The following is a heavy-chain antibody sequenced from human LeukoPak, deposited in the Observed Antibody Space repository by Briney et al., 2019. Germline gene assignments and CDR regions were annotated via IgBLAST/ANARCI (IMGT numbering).Heavy chain of an antibody. D-gene: IGHD3-9*01. CDR1: GGSFNGYY. J-gene: IGHJ6*01. CDR3: ARRPHNILSGYYSDYSMEV. V-gene: IGHV4-34*01. CDR2: INHSGST. Sequence: SETLSLTCAVYGGSFNGYYWSWIRQPPGKGLEWIGEINHSGSTNYNPSLKSRVTISVDTYKNQFSLNLSSVTAADTAVYYCARRPHNILSGYYSDYSMEVWGEGTTVTVSS.